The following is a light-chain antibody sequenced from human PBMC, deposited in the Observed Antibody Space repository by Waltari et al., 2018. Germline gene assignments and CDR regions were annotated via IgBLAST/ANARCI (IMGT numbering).Light chain of an antibody. CDR1: ESTSRSS. J-gene: IGKJ4*01. CDR3: QQYGSL. Sequence: EIVLMQSPGTLSLSPGESATLSCRTSESTSRSSLAWYQQKPGQAPRLLIYGASTRATGIPDRFSGSGSGTDFTLTISRLEPEDVAVYYCQQYGSLFGGGTKVEIK. V-gene: IGKV3-20*01. CDR2: GAS.